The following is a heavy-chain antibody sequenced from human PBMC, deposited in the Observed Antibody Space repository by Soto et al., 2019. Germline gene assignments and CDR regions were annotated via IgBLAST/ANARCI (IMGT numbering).Heavy chain of an antibody. CDR3: ARTSSYCSGGSCYSY. Sequence: SVQVSCKASGGTFSSYTISWVRQAPGQGFGWLGRIIPILGLANYAQNFQGRVTITADKSTSTAYMELSSLRSEDTAVYYCARTSSYCSGGSCYSYWGRGTLVTVSS. J-gene: IGHJ4*02. CDR2: IIPILGLA. CDR1: GGTFSSYT. D-gene: IGHD2-15*01. V-gene: IGHV1-69*02.